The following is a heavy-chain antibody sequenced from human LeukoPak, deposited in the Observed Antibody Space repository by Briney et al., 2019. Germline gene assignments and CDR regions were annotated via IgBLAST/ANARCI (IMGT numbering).Heavy chain of an antibody. Sequence: GGSLRLSCIASGFTFGDYGMSWVRQAPGKGLEWVGFIRRKGYGGTTENAASVEGRFSISRDDSKTIAYLQMNSLKTEDTALYYCIRVNGVLAAGTASFDYWGQGTLVTVSS. CDR2: IRRKGYGGTT. V-gene: IGHV3-49*04. CDR3: IRVNGVLAAGTASFDY. CDR1: GFTFGDYG. J-gene: IGHJ4*02. D-gene: IGHD6-13*01.